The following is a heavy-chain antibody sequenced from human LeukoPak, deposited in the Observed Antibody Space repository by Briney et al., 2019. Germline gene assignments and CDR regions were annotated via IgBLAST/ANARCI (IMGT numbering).Heavy chain of an antibody. CDR3: ARDSPLITIFGVAIYGMDV. V-gene: IGHV1-69*13. Sequence: SVKVSCTASGGTFSSYAISWVRQAPGQGLEWMGGIIPIFGTANYAQKFQGRVTITADESTSTAYMELSSLRSEDTAVYYCARDSPLITIFGVAIYGMDVWGQGTTVTVSS. J-gene: IGHJ6*02. CDR1: GGTFSSYA. CDR2: IIPIFGTA. D-gene: IGHD3-3*01.